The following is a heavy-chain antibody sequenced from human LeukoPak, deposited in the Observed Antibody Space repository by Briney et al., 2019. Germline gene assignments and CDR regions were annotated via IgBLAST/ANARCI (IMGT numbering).Heavy chain of an antibody. J-gene: IGHJ4*02. CDR2: IYYSGGT. Sequence: KPSETLSLTCTVSGGSISSYYWSWIRQPPGKGLEWIGYIYYSGGTNYNPSLKSRVTISVDTSKNQFSLKLNSVTAADTAVYYCARVDLRYFDWLSTYYFDYWGQGTLVTVSS. V-gene: IGHV4-59*01. D-gene: IGHD3-9*01. CDR1: GGSISSYY. CDR3: ARVDLRYFDWLSTYYFDY.